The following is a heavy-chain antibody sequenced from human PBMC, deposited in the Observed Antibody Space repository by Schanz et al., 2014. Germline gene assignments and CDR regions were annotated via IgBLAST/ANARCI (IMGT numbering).Heavy chain of an antibody. CDR2: ISSSSSYI. Sequence: EVQLLESGGGLVRPGGSLRLSCAASGFTFSSYGMHWVRQAPGKGLEWVSSISSSSSYIYYADSVKGRFTISRDNSKNTLYLQMNSLRAEDTAVYYCAKQSHYDILTVTRNWGQGTLVTVSS. V-gene: IGHV3-21*04. D-gene: IGHD3-9*01. CDR3: AKQSHYDILTVTRN. J-gene: IGHJ4*02. CDR1: GFTFSSYG.